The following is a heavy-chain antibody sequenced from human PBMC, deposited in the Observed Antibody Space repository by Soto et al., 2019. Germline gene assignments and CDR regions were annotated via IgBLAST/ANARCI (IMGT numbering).Heavy chain of an antibody. CDR2: VSGNNGAS. J-gene: IGHJ5*01. D-gene: IGHD2-2*01. V-gene: IGHV1-18*04. Sequence: ASVKVSCKASVYTSADFGISWVRQAPGQGLEWMGWVSGNNGASNPAPKVQGRITMTLDTSTGVSYMALRSLRSDDTAIYYCVRDQKYFRVNGNWFDSWGQGTLVTVSS. CDR1: VYTSADFG. CDR3: VRDQKYFRVNGNWFDS.